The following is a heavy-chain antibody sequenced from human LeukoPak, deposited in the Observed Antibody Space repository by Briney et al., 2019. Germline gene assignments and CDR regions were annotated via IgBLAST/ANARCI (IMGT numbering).Heavy chain of an antibody. V-gene: IGHV3-72*01. CDR2: SRNKANSYTT. Sequence: GGSLRLSCAASGFTFSDYYMDWVRQAPGKGLEWVGRSRNKANSYTTEYAASVKGRFTISREDSKISLYLQMNSLKTEDTAVYYCTTELSYGSGSPLKRGYFDYWGQGTLVTVSS. CDR3: TTELSYGSGSPLKRGYFDY. CDR1: GFTFSDYY. J-gene: IGHJ4*02. D-gene: IGHD3-10*01.